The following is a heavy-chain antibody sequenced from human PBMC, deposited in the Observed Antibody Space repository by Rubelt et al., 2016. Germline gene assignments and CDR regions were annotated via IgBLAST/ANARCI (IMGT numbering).Heavy chain of an antibody. CDR1: GGSITSSNW. Sequence: QVQLQESGPGLVKPSGTLSLTCAVSGGSITSSNWWSWVRPPPGKGLGWIASVYYGGSTYYTPSLQSRVTISVDASKNQFSLNLRSGTAAETAVYYCARKTYGYRANWFDPWGQGTLVTVSS. J-gene: IGHJ5*02. CDR3: ARKTYGYRANWFDP. CDR2: VYYGGST. D-gene: IGHD5-18*01. V-gene: IGHV4-4*02.